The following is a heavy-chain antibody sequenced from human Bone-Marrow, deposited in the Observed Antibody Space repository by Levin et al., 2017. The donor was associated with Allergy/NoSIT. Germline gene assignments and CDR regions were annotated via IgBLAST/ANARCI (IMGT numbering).Heavy chain of an antibody. CDR1: GFTFSSNG. CDR2: ISYDASEK. D-gene: IGHD2-2*01. J-gene: IGHJ4*02. CDR3: VKDRSISWSFDY. V-gene: IGHV3-30*18. Sequence: SCAASGFTFSSNGMHWVRQAPGKGLEWVALISYDASEKYYADSVKGRFTISRDNSKNTLYLQLNSLRAEDTAVYYCVKDRSISWSFDYWGQGTLVTVSS.